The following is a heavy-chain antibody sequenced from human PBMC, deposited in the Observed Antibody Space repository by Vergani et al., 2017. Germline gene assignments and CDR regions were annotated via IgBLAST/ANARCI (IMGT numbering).Heavy chain of an antibody. J-gene: IGHJ4*02. D-gene: IGHD6-19*01. V-gene: IGHV1-69*01. CDR1: GGTFSSYA. CDR2: IIPIFGTA. Sequence: QVQLVQSGAEVKKPGSSVKVSCKASGGTFSSYAISWVRQAPGQGLEWMGGIIPIFGTANYAQKFQGRVTITADESTSTAYMGLSSLRSEDTAVYYCARVLIAVAGPEYYFDYWGQGTLVTVSS. CDR3: ARVLIAVAGPEYYFDY.